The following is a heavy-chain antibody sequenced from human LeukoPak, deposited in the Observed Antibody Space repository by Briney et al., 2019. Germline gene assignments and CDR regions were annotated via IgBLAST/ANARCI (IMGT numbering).Heavy chain of an antibody. CDR3: ARLGDYYDSSGPDY. J-gene: IGHJ4*02. D-gene: IGHD3-22*01. CDR2: IIPILGIA. Sequence: SVKVSCKASGGTFSSYAISWVRQAPGQGLEWMGRIIPILGIANYAQKFQGRVTITANKSTSTAYMELSSLRSEDTAVYYCARLGDYYDSSGPDYWGQGTLVTVSS. V-gene: IGHV1-69*04. CDR1: GGTFSSYA.